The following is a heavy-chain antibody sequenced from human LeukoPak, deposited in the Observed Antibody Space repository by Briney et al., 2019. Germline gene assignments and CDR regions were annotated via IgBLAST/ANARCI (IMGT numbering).Heavy chain of an antibody. V-gene: IGHV4-31*01. CDR1: GGSIGSGGYY. J-gene: IGHJ4*02. Sequence: TSETLSLTCTVSGGSIGSGGYYWSWIRQHPGKGLEWIGYIYYSGSTYYNPSLRSQVNISLDTSKNQFSLKLNSVTAADTAVYYCASVGGDSGYAAIWGQGTLVTVSS. CDR2: IYYSGST. CDR3: ASVGGDSGYAAI. D-gene: IGHD5-12*01.